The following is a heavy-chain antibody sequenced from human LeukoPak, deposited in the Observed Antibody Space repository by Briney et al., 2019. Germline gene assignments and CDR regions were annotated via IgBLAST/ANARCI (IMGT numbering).Heavy chain of an antibody. CDR3: AIRFWSGYSGVTFDP. Sequence: GESLKISCKGSGYSFTSYWIGWVRQMPGKGLEWMGIIYPGDSDTRYSPSFQGQVTISADKSISTAYLQWSSLKASDTAMYYCAIRFWSGYSGVTFDPWGQGTLVTVSS. V-gene: IGHV5-51*01. CDR2: IYPGDSDT. CDR1: GYSFTSYW. J-gene: IGHJ5*02. D-gene: IGHD3-3*01.